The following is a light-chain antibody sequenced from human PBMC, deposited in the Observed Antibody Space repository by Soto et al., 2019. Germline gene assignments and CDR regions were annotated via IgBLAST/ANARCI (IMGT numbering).Light chain of an antibody. Sequence: DIQMTQSHYTVSGSVGDSVTITCRASQTISSWLAWYQQKPGKAPKLLIYKASTLKSGVPSRFRRSGSGTEFTLTIRRLKPEDFATYYCKQYNTFWTFGPGTKVDIK. CDR1: QTISSW. CDR3: KQYNTFWT. CDR2: KAS. V-gene: IGKV1-5*03. J-gene: IGKJ1*01.